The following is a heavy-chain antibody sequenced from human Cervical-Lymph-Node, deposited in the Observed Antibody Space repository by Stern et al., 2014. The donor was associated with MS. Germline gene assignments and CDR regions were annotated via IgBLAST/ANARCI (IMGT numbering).Heavy chain of an antibody. CDR2: IYHSWAS. J-gene: IGHJ2*01. D-gene: IGHD2/OR15-2a*01. CDR1: GGSVSSTNW. Sequence: QVQLQESGPGLVKPSGTLSLTCAVSGGSVSSTNWWSWVRQSPGKGLAWIGNIYHSWASNSPPSLRSRVSISLDNSKNHLSLHLTSVTAADTAVYYCARERQQYCNSEGCSYWYFDLWGRGTLVTVSS. V-gene: IGHV4-4*02. CDR3: ARERQQYCNSEGCSYWYFDL.